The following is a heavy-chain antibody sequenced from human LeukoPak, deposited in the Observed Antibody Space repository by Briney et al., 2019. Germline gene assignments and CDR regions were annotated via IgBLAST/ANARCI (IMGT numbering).Heavy chain of an antibody. CDR1: GYTFTSNG. V-gene: IGHV1-18*01. J-gene: IGHJ4*02. Sequence: GASVKVSCKASGYTFTSNGISWVRLASGQGLEWMGWIHPYNHNTIYAQKLQGRVTMTTDTSTSTVYMELRSLTSDDTAMYYCARSGRGTYYYFDLWGQGTLVTVSS. D-gene: IGHD5-12*01. CDR2: IHPYNHNT. CDR3: ARSGRGTYYYFDL.